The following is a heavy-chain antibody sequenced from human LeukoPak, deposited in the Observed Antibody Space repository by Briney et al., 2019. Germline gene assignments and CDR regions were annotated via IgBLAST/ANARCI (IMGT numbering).Heavy chain of an antibody. Sequence: PSETLSLTCTVSGGSISSHYWSWIRQPPGQGLEWIGYIYYSGSTKYNPSLKSRVTISVDTSKNQFSLKLSSVTAADTAVYYCARLYDSSGYTNWLDPWGQGTLVTVSS. CDR1: GGSISSHY. CDR2: IYYSGST. J-gene: IGHJ5*02. D-gene: IGHD3-22*01. V-gene: IGHV4-59*11. CDR3: ARLYDSSGYTNWLDP.